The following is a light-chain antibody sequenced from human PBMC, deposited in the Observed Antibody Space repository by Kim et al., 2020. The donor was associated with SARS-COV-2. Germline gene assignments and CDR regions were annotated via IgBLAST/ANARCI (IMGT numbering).Light chain of an antibody. CDR1: QNIRNY. V-gene: IGKV1-39*01. Sequence: DIQMTQSPSSLSASVGDRVTITCRASQNIRNYVNWYQQKPGRAPSLLINAASSLQSGVPSRFSGGGSGTDFTLTISSLHSEDSASYYCQQSYTTPRTFGQGTKVDIK. CDR3: QQSYTTPRT. CDR2: AAS. J-gene: IGKJ1*01.